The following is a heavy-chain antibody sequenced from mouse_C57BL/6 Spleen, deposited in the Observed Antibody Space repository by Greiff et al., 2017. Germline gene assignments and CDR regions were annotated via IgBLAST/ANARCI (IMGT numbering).Heavy chain of an antibody. D-gene: IGHD2-4*01. CDR2: INPSNGGT. J-gene: IGHJ2*01. CDR3: ARGGSYYDYDFDY. CDR1: GYTFTSYW. Sequence: VQLQQPGTELVKPGASVKLSCKASGYTFTSYWMHWVKQRPGQGLEWIGNINPSNGGTNYNEKFKSKATLTVDKSSSTAYMQLSSLTSEDSAVYYCARGGSYYDYDFDYWGQGTTLTVSS. V-gene: IGHV1-53*01.